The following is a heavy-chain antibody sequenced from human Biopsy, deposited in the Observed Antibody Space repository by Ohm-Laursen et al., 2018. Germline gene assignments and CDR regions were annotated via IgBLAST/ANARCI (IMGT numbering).Heavy chain of an antibody. CDR3: ARPMSRVVAYGMDV. V-gene: IGHV3-7*03. Sequence: SLRLSCAATGFTFSTYWMTWVRQAPGKGLEWVANIKRDGSQSNHADSVKGRFTIFRDDSKNTVYLQMNSLRVEDRAVYYCARPMSRVVAYGMDVWGQGTTVTVSS. CDR2: IKRDGSQS. CDR1: GFTFSTYW. D-gene: IGHD2-15*01. J-gene: IGHJ6*02.